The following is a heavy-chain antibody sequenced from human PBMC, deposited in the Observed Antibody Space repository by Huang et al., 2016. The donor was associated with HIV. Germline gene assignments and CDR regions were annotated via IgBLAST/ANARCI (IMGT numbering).Heavy chain of an antibody. CDR2: ISSHNGKV. D-gene: IGHD6-19*01. CDR3: ARGLDLDF. CDR1: GYTFSHYG. V-gene: IGHV1-18*01. Sequence: QVQLVQSGAEVKKPGASVRVSCKASGYTFSHYGINWVRQAPGQGLEWLGWISSHNGKVNSPQKFQGRVVLTTDTSTTTSYMEVRSLTSDDTSVYYCARGLDLDFWGQGTLVIVSS. J-gene: IGHJ4*02.